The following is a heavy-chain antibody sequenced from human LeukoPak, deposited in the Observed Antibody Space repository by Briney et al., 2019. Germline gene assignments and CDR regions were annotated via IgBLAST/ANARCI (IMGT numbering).Heavy chain of an antibody. V-gene: IGHV3-74*01. CDR3: TVKHYGTNSGTDY. D-gene: IGHD4-23*01. CDR1: GLTFNRYW. Sequence: GGSLRLSCADSGLTFNRYWMHWVRQAPGKGLVWVSRINSDGSSTSYADSVKGRFTISRDNAKNTLYLQMNSLRAEDTAVYYCTVKHYGTNSGTDYWGQGTLVTVSS. J-gene: IGHJ4*02. CDR2: INSDGSST.